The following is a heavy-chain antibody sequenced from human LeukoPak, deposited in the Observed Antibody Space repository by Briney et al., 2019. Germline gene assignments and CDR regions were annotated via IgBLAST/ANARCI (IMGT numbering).Heavy chain of an antibody. Sequence: GGSLRLSCAASGFTFSSYSMNWVRQAPGKGLEWVSSISSSNSYLYYADSVKGRFTLSRDNAKDSLYLQMNSLRAEDTAVYYCARAVDYYDSSGYYRPYFDYWGQGTLVTVSS. D-gene: IGHD3-22*01. CDR3: ARAVDYYDSSGYYRPYFDY. V-gene: IGHV3-21*01. CDR2: ISSSNSYL. J-gene: IGHJ4*02. CDR1: GFTFSSYS.